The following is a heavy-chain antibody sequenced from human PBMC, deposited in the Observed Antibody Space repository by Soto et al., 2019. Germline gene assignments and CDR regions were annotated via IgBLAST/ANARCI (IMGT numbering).Heavy chain of an antibody. J-gene: IGHJ5*02. V-gene: IGHV2-26*01. Sequence: SGPTLVNPTETLTLTCTASGFSLSNARMGVSWIRQPPGKALEWLAHIFSNDEKSYSTSLKSRLTISKDTSKSQVVLTMTNMDPVDTATYYCARTQYDILTGYTKDNWFDPWGQGTLVTVSS. CDR3: ARTQYDILTGYTKDNWFDP. D-gene: IGHD3-9*01. CDR1: GFSLSNARMG. CDR2: IFSNDEK.